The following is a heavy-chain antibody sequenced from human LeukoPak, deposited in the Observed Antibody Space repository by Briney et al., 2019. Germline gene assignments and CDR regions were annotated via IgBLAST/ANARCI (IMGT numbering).Heavy chain of an antibody. J-gene: IGHJ4*02. CDR3: ARATSGRGSPFDY. CDR1: GYSISGGDY. Sequence: SETLSLTCTVSGYSISGGDYWGWIRQPPGKGLEWIDSIYYSGSTYYNPSLKSRVTISVDTSKNQFSLNLSSVTAADTAVYYCARATSGRGSPFDYWGQGTLVTVSS. D-gene: IGHD1-26*01. V-gene: IGHV4-38-2*02. CDR2: IYYSGST.